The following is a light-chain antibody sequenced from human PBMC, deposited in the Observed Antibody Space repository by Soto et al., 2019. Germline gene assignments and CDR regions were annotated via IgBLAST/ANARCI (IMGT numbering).Light chain of an antibody. CDR3: QQYNNWPPWT. V-gene: IGKV3-15*01. J-gene: IGKJ1*01. Sequence: EVVMTQSPATLSVSPGERATLSCRASQSVSSKLAWYQQKPGQAPRLLIYDASTRATGIPARFSGSGSGTEVTLTISSLQDEDFAIYYCQQYNNWPPWTFGQGTKVEIK. CDR2: DAS. CDR1: QSVSSK.